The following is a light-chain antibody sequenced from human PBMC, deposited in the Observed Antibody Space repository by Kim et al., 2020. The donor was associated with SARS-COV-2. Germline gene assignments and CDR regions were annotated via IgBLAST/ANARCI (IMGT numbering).Light chain of an antibody. Sequence: SPGERATHSCRASQSVSSGYLAWYQQKPGQAPRLLIYGAYNRDTAIPERFTGSGSGTDFTLTISRLEPEDFAVYYCQQHGTSPWTFGQGTKVDSK. J-gene: IGKJ1*01. V-gene: IGKV3-20*01. CDR3: QQHGTSPWT. CDR2: GAY. CDR1: QSVSSGY.